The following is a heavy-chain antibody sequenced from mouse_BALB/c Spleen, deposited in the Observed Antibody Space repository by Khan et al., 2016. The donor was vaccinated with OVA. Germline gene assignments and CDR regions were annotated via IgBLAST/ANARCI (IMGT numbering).Heavy chain of an antibody. Sequence: EVQLQESGPGLVKPSQSLSLSCTVTGYSITSDYAWNWIRQFPGNKLECMGYITPSGSPNYNPALKSRISITRDTSKNQFFLQLNSVTTEDTATYYCARDGSRYNYAMDYWGQGTSVTVSS. CDR2: ITPSGSP. CDR1: GYSITSDYA. V-gene: IGHV3-2*02. CDR3: ARDGSRYNYAMDY. D-gene: IGHD2-3*01. J-gene: IGHJ4*01.